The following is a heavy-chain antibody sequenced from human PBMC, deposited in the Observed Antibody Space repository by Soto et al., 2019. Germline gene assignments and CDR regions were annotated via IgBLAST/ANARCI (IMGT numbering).Heavy chain of an antibody. J-gene: IGHJ4*01. CDR3: TTLYYETLTDTYFNY. V-gene: IGHV3-15*07. D-gene: IGHD3-9*01. CDR2: IKSKTDGGTV. CDR1: GFTFSNAW. Sequence: PGGSLRLSCAAAGFTFSNAWMNWIRQAPGKGLEWVGRIKSKTDGGTVDYAAPVKGRFTISRDDLRNTLYLQMNSLKTEDTAVYYCTTLYYETLTDTYFNYWGHGTLVTVSS.